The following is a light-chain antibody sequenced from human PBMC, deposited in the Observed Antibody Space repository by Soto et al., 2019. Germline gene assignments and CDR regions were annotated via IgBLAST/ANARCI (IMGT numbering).Light chain of an antibody. Sequence: QSVVTQPPSASGTPGQSITISCSGSPCNIGANPVYWYQQLPGTAPKLLIFKNDQRPSGVPDRFSGSKSGTSASLAISGLRSEDEAHFFCATWDDSLSVVRFGGVTKLTVL. V-gene: IGLV1-47*01. CDR3: ATWDDSLSVVR. CDR2: KND. J-gene: IGLJ2*01. CDR1: PCNIGANP.